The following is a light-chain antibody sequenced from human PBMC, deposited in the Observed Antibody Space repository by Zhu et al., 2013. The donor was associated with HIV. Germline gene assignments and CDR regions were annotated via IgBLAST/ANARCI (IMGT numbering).Light chain of an antibody. CDR2: DVI. V-gene: IGLV2-11*01. CDR1: SSDVGGYNY. Sequence: QSALTQPRSVSGSPGQSVTISCTGTSSDVGGYNYVSWYQQHPGKAPKLMIYDVIKRPSGVPDRFSGSKSGKTASLTISGLQAEDEADYYCCSYAGESTYVFGTGTTVTVL. CDR3: CSYAGESTYV. J-gene: IGLJ1*01.